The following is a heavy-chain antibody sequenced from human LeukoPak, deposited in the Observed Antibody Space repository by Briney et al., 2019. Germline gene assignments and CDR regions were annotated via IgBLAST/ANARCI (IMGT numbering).Heavy chain of an antibody. CDR3: ARGLSMITFGGVIVQDFDY. D-gene: IGHD3-16*02. V-gene: IGHV1-18*01. CDR1: GYTFTTYG. Sequence: GASVRVSSTASGYTFTTYGISWVRQAPGQGLEWMGWICAYNGNTNDAQKLQGRVTMTTDTSTSTAYMELRSLRSDDTAVYYCARGLSMITFGGVIVQDFDYWGQGTLVTVSS. CDR2: ICAYNGNT. J-gene: IGHJ4*02.